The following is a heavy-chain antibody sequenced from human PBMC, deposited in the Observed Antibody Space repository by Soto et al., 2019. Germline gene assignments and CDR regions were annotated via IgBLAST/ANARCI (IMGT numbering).Heavy chain of an antibody. J-gene: IGHJ4*02. V-gene: IGHV1-46*01. D-gene: IGHD1-20*01. CDR3: ARAIKVNWNPDH. CDR2: INPSSGGI. CDR1: GYLFTSYY. Sequence: QVQLEQSGAEVKKPGASVKVSCKASGYLFTSYYMHWVRQAPGQGPEWMGIINPSSGGISYAQKFQGRVTMTMDTSASTVYMELSSLRSEDTAVYYCARAIKVNWNPDHWGQGTLVTVSS.